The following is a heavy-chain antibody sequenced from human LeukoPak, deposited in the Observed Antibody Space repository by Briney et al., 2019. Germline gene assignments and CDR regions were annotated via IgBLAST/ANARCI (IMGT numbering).Heavy chain of an antibody. V-gene: IGHV3-48*03. D-gene: IGHD7-27*01. CDR2: ISSSGSTK. J-gene: IGHJ4*02. CDR3: ARDGDRPPDVPFDY. Sequence: GGSLRLSCAASGFTFSSYEMNWVRQAPGKGLEWVSYISSSGSTKYYVDSVKGRFTISRDNAKNSLYLQMNSLRAEDTAVYYCARDGDRPPDVPFDYWGQGTLVTVSS. CDR1: GFTFSSYE.